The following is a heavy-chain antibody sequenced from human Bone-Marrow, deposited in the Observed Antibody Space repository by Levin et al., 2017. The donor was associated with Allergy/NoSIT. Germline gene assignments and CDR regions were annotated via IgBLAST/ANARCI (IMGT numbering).Heavy chain of an antibody. CDR2: MNPNSGNT. D-gene: IGHD3-3*01. CDR3: ARADSGVAFQLRFLEWSEGTGVPVPTHDRWFDP. V-gene: IGHV1-8*01. Sequence: ASVKVSCKASGYTFTSYDINWVRQATGQGLEWMGWMNPNSGNTGYAQKFQGRVTMTRNTSISTAYMELSSLRSEDTAVYYCARADSGVAFQLRFLEWSEGTGVPVPTHDRWFDPWGQGTLVTVSS. CDR1: GYTFTSYD. J-gene: IGHJ5*02.